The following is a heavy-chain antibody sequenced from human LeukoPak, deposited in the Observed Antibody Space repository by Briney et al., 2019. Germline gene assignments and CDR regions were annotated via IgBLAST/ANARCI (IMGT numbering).Heavy chain of an antibody. Sequence: PGGSLRLSCAASGFTFSSYAMSWVRRAPGKGLEWVSAISGSGGSTYYADSVKGRFTISRDNSKNTLYLQMNSLRAEDTAVYYCAKVGDVDITIFGVVIIGAQPPDFDYWGQGTLVTVSS. V-gene: IGHV3-23*01. CDR1: GFTFSSYA. CDR3: AKVGDVDITIFGVVIIGAQPPDFDY. D-gene: IGHD3-3*01. CDR2: ISGSGGST. J-gene: IGHJ4*02.